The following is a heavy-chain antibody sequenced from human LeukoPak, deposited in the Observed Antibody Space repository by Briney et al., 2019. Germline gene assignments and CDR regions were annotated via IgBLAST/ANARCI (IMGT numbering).Heavy chain of an antibody. CDR2: IYTSGST. Sequence: SETLSLTCTVSGGSISSGSYYWSWIRQPAGKGLEWIGRIYTSGSTNYNPSLKSRVTISVDTSKNQFSLKLSSVTAADTAVYYCAAGGTYMDVWGKGTTVTVSS. CDR3: AAGGTYMDV. D-gene: IGHD1-7*01. J-gene: IGHJ6*03. V-gene: IGHV4-61*02. CDR1: GGSISSGSYY.